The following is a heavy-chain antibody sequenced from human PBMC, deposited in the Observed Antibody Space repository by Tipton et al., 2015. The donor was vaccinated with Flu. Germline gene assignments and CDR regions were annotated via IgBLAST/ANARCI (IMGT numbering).Heavy chain of an antibody. V-gene: IGHV3-23*01. CDR2: ISGSGGST. CDR3: AQGGIYYDFWSGYYTAYYGMDV. CDR1: GFTFSSYA. D-gene: IGHD3-3*01. Sequence: SLRLSCAASGFTFSSYAMSWVRQAPGKGLEWVSAISGSGGSTYYADSVKGRFTISRDNSKNTLYLQMNSLRAEDTAVYYCAQGGIYYDFWSGYYTAYYGMDVWGQGTTVTVSS. J-gene: IGHJ6*02.